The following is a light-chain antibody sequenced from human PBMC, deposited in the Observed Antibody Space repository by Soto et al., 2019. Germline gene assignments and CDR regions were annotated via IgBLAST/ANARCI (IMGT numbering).Light chain of an antibody. CDR2: KVS. CDR1: SSDIGSYHL. CDR3: CSYAGSNWGYV. V-gene: IGLV2-23*02. J-gene: IGLJ1*01. Sequence: QSGLPQPASMSGSPVQSVTVSCTGTSSDIGSYHLVSWYQHQSGKAPKLIIYKVSQWPSGVSDRFSASKSGNTASLTISGLQAEDEADYYCCSYAGSNWGYVFGTGTKVTVL.